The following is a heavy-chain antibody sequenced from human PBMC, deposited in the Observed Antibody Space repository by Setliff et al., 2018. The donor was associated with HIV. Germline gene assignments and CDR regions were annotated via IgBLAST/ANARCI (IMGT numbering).Heavy chain of an antibody. Sequence: GGSLRLSCAASGFTVSSNYMSWVRQAPGKGLEWVSVIYSGGSTYYADSVKGRFTISRDNSKNTLHLQMNSLRAEDTAVYYCARYVWSNAPRDHWGQGTLVTVSS. CDR3: ARYVWSNAPRDH. J-gene: IGHJ5*02. D-gene: IGHD3-10*02. V-gene: IGHV3-66*01. CDR1: GFTVSSNY. CDR2: IYSGGST.